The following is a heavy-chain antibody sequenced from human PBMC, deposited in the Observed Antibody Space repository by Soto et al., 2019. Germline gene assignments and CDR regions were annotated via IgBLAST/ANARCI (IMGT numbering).Heavy chain of an antibody. V-gene: IGHV4-39*01. Sequence: QLQLQESGPGLVKPSETLSLTCTVSGGSISSSSYYWGWIRQPPGKGLECIGSIYYSGSTYYNPSLKSRVTISVDTSKNQFSLKLSSVTAADTAIYYCARHLEYRGYFDDWGQGTLVTVSS. CDR2: IYYSGST. CDR1: GGSISSSSYY. CDR3: ARHLEYRGYFDD. D-gene: IGHD1-26*01. J-gene: IGHJ4*02.